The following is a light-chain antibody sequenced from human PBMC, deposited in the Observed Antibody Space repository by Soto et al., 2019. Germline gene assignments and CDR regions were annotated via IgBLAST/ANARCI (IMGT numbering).Light chain of an antibody. CDR3: MQSTQLPPT. Sequence: DVVMTQTPLSLQVASGQPASISCKSSHSLLHITGETFLFWYLQKPGQSPQLLIYEVSTRVSGVPDRFSGSGSGTDFILEISRVETDDVGIYYCMQSTQLPPTFGQGTRLEIK. J-gene: IGKJ5*01. CDR2: EVS. CDR1: HSLLHITGETF. V-gene: IGKV2D-29*02.